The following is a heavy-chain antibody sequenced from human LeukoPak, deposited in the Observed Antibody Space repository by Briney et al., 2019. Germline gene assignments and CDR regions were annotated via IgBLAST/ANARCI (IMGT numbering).Heavy chain of an antibody. V-gene: IGHV3-74*01. CDR2: INQDASVR. CDR3: ARAFSDVGDAFDM. Sequence: GGSLMLSCVASGFTFSSHWMHWVRQAPGKGLEWVSRINQDASVRDYAGSARGRFTISRDNAKNMLYPQMDSLRAEDTAVYYCARAFSDVGDAFDMWGQGTMVTASS. CDR1: GFTFSSHW. D-gene: IGHD2/OR15-2a*01. J-gene: IGHJ3*02.